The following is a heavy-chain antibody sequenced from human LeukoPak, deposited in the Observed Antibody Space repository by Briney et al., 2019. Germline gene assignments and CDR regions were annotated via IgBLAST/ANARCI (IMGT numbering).Heavy chain of an antibody. V-gene: IGHV4-31*03. J-gene: IGHJ4*02. D-gene: IGHD3-10*01. CDR2: IYYSGST. CDR3: ASYGSGSYYNHNFDY. CDR1: GGSISSGGYY. Sequence: SETLSLTCTVSGGSISSGGYYWSWIRQHPGKGLEWIGYIYYSGSTYYNPSLKSRVTISVDTSKNQFSLKLSSVTAADTAVYYCASYGSGSYYNHNFDYWGQGTLVTVSS.